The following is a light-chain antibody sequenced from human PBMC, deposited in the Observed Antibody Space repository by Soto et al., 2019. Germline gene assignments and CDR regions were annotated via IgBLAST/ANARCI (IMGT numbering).Light chain of an antibody. J-gene: IGKJ3*01. Sequence: DIQLTQSPSFLSASVGDRVTVTCRASQGIASYLAWYQRKPGKAPKLLIYAASNLQSGVPPRFRGSGSGTEFTLTISSLQPEDFATYYCQQLLTSPFTFGPGTKVDI. CDR2: AAS. V-gene: IGKV1-9*01. CDR3: QQLLTSPFT. CDR1: QGIASY.